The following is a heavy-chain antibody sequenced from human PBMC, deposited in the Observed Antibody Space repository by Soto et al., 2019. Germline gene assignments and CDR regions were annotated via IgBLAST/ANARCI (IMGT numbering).Heavy chain of an antibody. V-gene: IGHV4-34*01. Sequence: SETLSLTCAVYGGSFSGYYWSWIRQPPGKGLEWIGEINHSGSTNYNPSLKSRVTISVDTSKNQFSLKLSSVTAADTAVYYCARGRKGLAAVRKTTNWFDPWGHGTLVTVSS. CDR3: ARGRKGLAAVRKTTNWFDP. D-gene: IGHD6-13*01. CDR1: GGSFSGYY. CDR2: INHSGST. J-gene: IGHJ5*02.